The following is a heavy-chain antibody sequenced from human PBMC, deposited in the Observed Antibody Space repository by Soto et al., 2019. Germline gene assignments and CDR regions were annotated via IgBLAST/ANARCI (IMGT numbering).Heavy chain of an antibody. CDR3: ARSPLGYSAK. CDR1: GFTFDDYA. J-gene: IGHJ4*02. D-gene: IGHD2-15*01. CDR2: ISWDSGSI. V-gene: IGHV3-9*01. Sequence: GGSLRLSCAASGFTFDDYAMHWVRQAPGKGLEWVAGISWDSGSIIYADSVKGRFIISRDNAKNSLFLQMNSLRAEDTAVFYCARSPLGYSAKWGQGTLVTVSS.